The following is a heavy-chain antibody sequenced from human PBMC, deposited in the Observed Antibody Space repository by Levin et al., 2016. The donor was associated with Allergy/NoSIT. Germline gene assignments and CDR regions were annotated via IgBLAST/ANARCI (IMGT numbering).Heavy chain of an antibody. CDR3: AKGPFNALNYYFDS. J-gene: IGHJ4*02. V-gene: IGHV3-23*01. Sequence: GGSLRLSCGASGFTFSSYAMSWVRQAPGKGLEWVSSISGSGGSTYDADSAKGRFTISRDSSKNTVSLQMNSLRAEDTAVYYCAKGPFNALNYYFDSWGQGTLVTVSS. D-gene: IGHD2-8*01. CDR2: ISGSGGST. CDR1: GFTFSSYA.